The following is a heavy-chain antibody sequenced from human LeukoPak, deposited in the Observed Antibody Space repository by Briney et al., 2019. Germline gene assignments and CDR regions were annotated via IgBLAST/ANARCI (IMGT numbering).Heavy chain of an antibody. Sequence: SEALSLTCTVSGGSISSYYWSWIRQPPGKGLEWIGYIYYSGSTNYNPSLKSRVTISVDTSKNQFSLKLSSVTAADTAVYYCARGYSDAFDIWGQGTMVTVSS. CDR1: GGSISSYY. J-gene: IGHJ3*02. V-gene: IGHV4-59*01. CDR2: IYYSGST. D-gene: IGHD5-18*01. CDR3: ARGYSDAFDI.